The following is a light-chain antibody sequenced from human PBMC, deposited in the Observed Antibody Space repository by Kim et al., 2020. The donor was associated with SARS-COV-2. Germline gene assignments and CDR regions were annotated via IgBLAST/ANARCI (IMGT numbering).Light chain of an antibody. J-gene: IGKJ1*01. Sequence: SASGGDRVTITGRASRIIGSWLAWYQQQPGKAPNLLFYEASSLKSGVPSRFSGSGSGTEFTLTISSLQPDDFASYYCQQYDTYWTFGQGTKVDIK. CDR3: QQYDTYWT. CDR2: EAS. CDR1: RIIGSW. V-gene: IGKV1-5*03.